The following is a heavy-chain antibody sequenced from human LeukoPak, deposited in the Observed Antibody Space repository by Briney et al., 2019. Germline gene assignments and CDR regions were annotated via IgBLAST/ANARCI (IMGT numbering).Heavy chain of an antibody. CDR1: GGSIRSDF. D-gene: IGHD3-16*01. V-gene: IGHV4-59*12. CDR2: VYYSGST. CDR3: ARGTNAFINV. J-gene: IGHJ6*04. Sequence: SETLSLTCTVSGGSIRSDFWSWIRQPPGKGLEWIGYVYYSGSTNYSPSLNSRVTISIDTSKNKFSLKLNSVTAADTAVYYCARGTNAFINVWGKGTTVTVSS.